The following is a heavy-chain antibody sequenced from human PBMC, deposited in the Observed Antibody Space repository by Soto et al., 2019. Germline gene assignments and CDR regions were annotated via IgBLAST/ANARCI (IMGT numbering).Heavy chain of an antibody. CDR2: IYWDDDK. CDR1: GFSLSTSGVG. Sequence: QITLKESGPTLVKPTQTLTLTCTFSGFSLSTSGVGVGWIRQPPGKALEWLALIYWDDDKRYSPSLKSRLTITNDTSKNQVVLTMTNMYPVDTATYYCAHVACYGHYHNWFDPSGQGTLVTVSS. V-gene: IGHV2-5*02. D-gene: IGHD4-17*01. CDR3: AHVACYGHYHNWFDP. J-gene: IGHJ5*02.